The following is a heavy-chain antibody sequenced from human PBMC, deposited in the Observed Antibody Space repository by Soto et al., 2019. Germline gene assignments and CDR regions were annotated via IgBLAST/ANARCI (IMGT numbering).Heavy chain of an antibody. D-gene: IGHD6-6*01. CDR3: ASILDPSVSSSAY. CDR2: IIPIFGAT. CDR1: GGDFSTYA. V-gene: IGHV1-69*01. J-gene: IGHJ4*02. Sequence: QVQLVQSGAEMKKPGSSVKVSCKASGGDFSTYAINWVRQAPGQGLEWMGGIIPIFGATNYAQNFQGRVTITAAESTSTAYMQLNSLRADDTAIYFCASILDPSVSSSAYWGQGTLVSVSS.